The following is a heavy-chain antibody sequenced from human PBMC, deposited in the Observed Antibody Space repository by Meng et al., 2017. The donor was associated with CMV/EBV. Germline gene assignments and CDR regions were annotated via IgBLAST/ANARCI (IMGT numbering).Heavy chain of an antibody. J-gene: IGHJ4*02. D-gene: IGHD2-2*01. V-gene: IGHV4-38-2*02. CDR2: IHHSGST. CDR1: GSSISRGSF. CDR3: ARDLTLSAVPAAVGY. Sequence: SETLSLTCTVSGSSISRGSFWCWIRQPPGKGLEWIGSIHHSGSTYYKSSLKTRVTISVDTAKNQFSLKLSSVTAADTAVYYCARDLTLSAVPAAVGYWGQGTLVTVSS.